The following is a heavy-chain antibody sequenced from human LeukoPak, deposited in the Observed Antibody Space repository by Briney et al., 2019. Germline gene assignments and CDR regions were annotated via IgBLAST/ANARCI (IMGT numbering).Heavy chain of an antibody. J-gene: IGHJ4*02. CDR2: ISSSSSYR. CDR1: GFTSSSYS. Sequence: PGGSLRLSRAASGFTSSSYSMNWVRQAPGKGLEWVSSISSSSSYRYYADSVKGRFTISRDNAKNSLYLQMNSLRAEDTAVYYCARMDELGYYSNYDVVMDYWGQGTLVTASS. V-gene: IGHV3-21*01. D-gene: IGHD4-11*01. CDR3: ARMDELGYYSNYDVVMDY.